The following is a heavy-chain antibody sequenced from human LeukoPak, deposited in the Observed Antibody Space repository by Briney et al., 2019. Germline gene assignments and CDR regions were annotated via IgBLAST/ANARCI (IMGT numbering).Heavy chain of an antibody. CDR2: IYPADSDT. V-gene: IGHV5-51*01. Sequence: GESLKISCKGSGYSFTSYWIAWVRQMPGKGLEWLGIIYPADSDTRYSPSFQGQVTISADKSLSTAYLRWSSLKASDTAMYYCARTYCSDTSCSDFDYWGQGTLVTVSS. D-gene: IGHD2-2*01. J-gene: IGHJ4*02. CDR3: ARTYCSDTSCSDFDY. CDR1: GYSFTSYW.